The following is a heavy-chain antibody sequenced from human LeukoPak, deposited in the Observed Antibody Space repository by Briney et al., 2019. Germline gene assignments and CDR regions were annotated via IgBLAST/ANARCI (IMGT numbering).Heavy chain of an antibody. CDR3: ARDSGYDNGDFDY. V-gene: IGHV3-30-3*01. D-gene: IGHD5-12*01. Sequence: GGSLRLSCAASGFTFSSYAMHWVRQAPGKGLEWVAVISYDGSNKYYADSVKGRFTISRDNSKNTLYLQMNSLRAEDAAIYYCARDSGYDNGDFDYWGQGTLVTVSS. J-gene: IGHJ4*02. CDR1: GFTFSSYA. CDR2: ISYDGSNK.